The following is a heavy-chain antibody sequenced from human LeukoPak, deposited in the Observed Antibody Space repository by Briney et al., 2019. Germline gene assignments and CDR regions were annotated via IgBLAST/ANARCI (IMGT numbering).Heavy chain of an antibody. V-gene: IGHV3-7*01. D-gene: IGHD1-26*01. CDR3: ARDASGSYYDY. CDR1: GFTFSTYW. CDR2: INQDGSEQ. Sequence: GGSLRLSCAASGFTFSTYWMTWVRLAPGKGLEWVANINQDGSEQYYVDSVKGRFTISRDNAKNSLFLQMGSLRVEDTAMYYCARDASGSYYDYWGQGALVTVSS. J-gene: IGHJ4*02.